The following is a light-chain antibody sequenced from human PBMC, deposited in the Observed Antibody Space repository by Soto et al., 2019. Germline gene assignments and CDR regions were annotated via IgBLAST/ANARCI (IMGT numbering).Light chain of an antibody. CDR1: QSISTY. CDR3: QQTFITPPLT. Sequence: DIQMTQSPSSLSASIGERITITCRASQSISTYLNWYQQKPGKAPSLLIYGASTLQSGVPSRFSGSRSATDFTLTISSLQPEDFATYYCQQTFITPPLTFGGGTKVEIK. V-gene: IGKV1-39*01. J-gene: IGKJ4*01. CDR2: GAS.